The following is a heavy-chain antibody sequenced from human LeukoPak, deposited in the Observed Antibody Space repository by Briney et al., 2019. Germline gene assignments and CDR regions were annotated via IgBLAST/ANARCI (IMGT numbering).Heavy chain of an antibody. D-gene: IGHD3-10*01. CDR3: ARDGTMVRGVPYGMDV. J-gene: IGHJ6*02. V-gene: IGHV3-23*01. Sequence: GGSLRLSCAASGFTFGSHWMSWVRQAPGKGLEWVSGISGSGGSTYYADSVKGRFTISRDNSKNTLYLQMNSLRAEDTAVYYCARDGTMVRGVPYGMDVWGQGTTVTVSS. CDR1: GFTFGSHW. CDR2: ISGSGGST.